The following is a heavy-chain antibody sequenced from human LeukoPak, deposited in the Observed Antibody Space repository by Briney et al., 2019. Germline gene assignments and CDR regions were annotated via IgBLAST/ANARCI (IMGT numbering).Heavy chain of an antibody. J-gene: IGHJ2*01. CDR3: ATGGSGYWYFDL. CDR1: GGSISSYY. D-gene: IGHD2-8*02. Sequence: KSSETLSLTCTVSGGSISSYYWSWIRQPAGKGLEWIGRIYTSGSTNYNPSLKSRVTMSVDKSKNQFSLKLSSVTAADTAVYCCATGGSGYWYFDLWGRGTLVTVSA. V-gene: IGHV4-4*07. CDR2: IYTSGST.